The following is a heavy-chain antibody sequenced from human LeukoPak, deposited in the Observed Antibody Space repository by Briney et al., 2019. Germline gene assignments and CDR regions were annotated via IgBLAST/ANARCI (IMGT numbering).Heavy chain of an antibody. V-gene: IGHV3-23*01. D-gene: IGHD6-19*01. CDR3: AKDRGGWGIFDY. Sequence: GGSLRLSCAASGFTVRDGYMSWVRQAPGKGLEWVSAISGSGGSTYYADSVKGRFTISRDNSKNTLYLQMNSLRAEDTAVYYCAKDRGGWGIFDYWGQGTLVTVSS. CDR1: GFTVRDGY. CDR2: ISGSGGST. J-gene: IGHJ4*02.